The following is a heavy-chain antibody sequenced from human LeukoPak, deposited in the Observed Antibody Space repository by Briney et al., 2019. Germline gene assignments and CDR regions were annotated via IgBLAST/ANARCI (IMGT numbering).Heavy chain of an antibody. Sequence: SETLSLTCTVSGVSISSSYWSWIRQSPGKGLEWIGYIDYSGSTNYNPSLKSRVTISVDTSKKQLSLKLSSVTAADTAVYYCAVLAGTDYYYNMDTWGQGTTVSVSS. CDR1: GVSISSSY. D-gene: IGHD6-19*01. CDR3: AVLAGTDYYYNMDT. J-gene: IGHJ6*02. CDR2: IDYSGST. V-gene: IGHV4-59*08.